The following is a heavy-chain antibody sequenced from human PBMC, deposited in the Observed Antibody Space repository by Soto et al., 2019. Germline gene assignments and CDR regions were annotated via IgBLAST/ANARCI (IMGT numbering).Heavy chain of an antibody. CDR1: GFTFSSYA. J-gene: IGHJ4*02. Sequence: EVQLLESGGGLVQPGGSLRLSCAASGFTFSSYAMSWVRQAPGKGLEWVSVISGIGDSTYYADSVKGRFTISRDNSEKMVYLQMNSLRAEETAVYYCAKGSGDLGCDSGRWGSDYWGQGTLVTVSS. CDR3: AKGSGDLGCDSGRWGSDY. V-gene: IGHV3-23*01. D-gene: IGHD2-21*01. CDR2: ISGIGDST.